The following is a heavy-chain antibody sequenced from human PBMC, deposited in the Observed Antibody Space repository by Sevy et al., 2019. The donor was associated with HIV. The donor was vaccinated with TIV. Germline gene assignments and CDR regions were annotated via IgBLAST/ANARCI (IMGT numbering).Heavy chain of an antibody. CDR1: GFTFSSYA. V-gene: IGHV3-23*01. J-gene: IGHJ4*02. CDR2: ICGSGGST. Sequence: GGSLRLSCAASGFTFSSYAINWVRQAPGKGLEWVAAICGSGGSTYYADSVKGRFTISRDNSKNTLYLQMNSLRAEDTAVYYCAKGGRWTYYFDYWGQGTLVTVSS. CDR3: AKGGRWTYYFDY. D-gene: IGHD3-10*01.